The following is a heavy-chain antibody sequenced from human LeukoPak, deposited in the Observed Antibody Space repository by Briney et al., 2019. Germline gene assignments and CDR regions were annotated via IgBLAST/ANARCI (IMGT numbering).Heavy chain of an antibody. V-gene: IGHV3-30-3*02. J-gene: IGHJ4*02. CDR3: AKWKYSNSGIDDY. Sequence: GRSLRLSCAASGFTFSDYAMHWVRQAPGKGLEWVAVISKDGSDKYYPGSVKGRFTISRDNSKNMLYLQMNSLRAEDTAVYYCAKWKYSNSGIDDYWGQGTLVTVSS. CDR2: ISKDGSDK. CDR1: GFTFSDYA. D-gene: IGHD6-6*01.